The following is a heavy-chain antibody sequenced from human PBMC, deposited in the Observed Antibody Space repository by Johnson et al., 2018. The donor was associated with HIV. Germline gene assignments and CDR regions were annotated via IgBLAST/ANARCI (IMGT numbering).Heavy chain of an antibody. D-gene: IGHD1-26*01. CDR3: ARDRIVGADYDAFDI. V-gene: IGHV3-30*04. J-gene: IGHJ3*02. Sequence: QVHLVESGGGVVQPGRSLRLSCAASGFTFNSYAMHWVRQAPGKGLEWVAVISYDGSNKYYADSVKGRFTISRDNSKNTLYLQMNSLRAEDTAVYHCARDRIVGADYDAFDIWGQGTMVTVSS. CDR2: ISYDGSNK. CDR1: GFTFNSYA.